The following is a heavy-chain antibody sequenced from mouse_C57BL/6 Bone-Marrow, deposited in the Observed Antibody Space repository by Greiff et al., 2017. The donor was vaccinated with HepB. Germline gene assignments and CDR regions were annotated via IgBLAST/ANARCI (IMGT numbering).Heavy chain of an antibody. CDR3: LLLRWGNY. CDR2: IDPSDSYT. D-gene: IGHD1-1*01. V-gene: IGHV1-69*01. CDR1: GYTFTSYW. J-gene: IGHJ2*01. Sequence: QVQLQQPGAELVMPGASVKLSCKASGYTFTSYWMHWVKQRPGQGLEWIGEIDPSDSYTNYNQKFKGKSTLTVDKSSSTAYMQLSSLTSEDSAVYYCLLLRWGNYWGQGTTLTVSS.